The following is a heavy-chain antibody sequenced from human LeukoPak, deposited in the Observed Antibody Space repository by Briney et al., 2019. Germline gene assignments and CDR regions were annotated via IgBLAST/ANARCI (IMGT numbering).Heavy chain of an antibody. CDR1: GGSISGYY. CDR3: ARDRAVAEFDY. D-gene: IGHD6-19*01. CDR2: VHTSEST. J-gene: IGHJ4*02. V-gene: IGHV4-4*07. Sequence: SETLSLTCTVSGGSISGYYWSWIRQSAGKGLEWIGRVHTSESTSYNPSLKSRVTVSVDTSKNQFSLKLSSVTAADTAVYYCARDRAVAEFDYWGQGTLVTVSS.